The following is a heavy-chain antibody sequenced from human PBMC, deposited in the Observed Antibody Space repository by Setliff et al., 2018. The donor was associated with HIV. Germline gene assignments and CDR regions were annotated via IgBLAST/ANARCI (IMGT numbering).Heavy chain of an antibody. CDR3: TRHSTDPWSLLDY. CDR1: GGSISSRGHY. D-gene: IGHD4-4*01. J-gene: IGHJ4*02. Sequence: SETLSLTCSVSGGSISSRGHYWSWIRQHPGKGLGWIGYMYYTGSTYYNPSLKSRVTISVDTSKNQFSLKLSSVSAADTAVYYCTRHSTDPWSLLDYWGQGTLVTVSS. V-gene: IGHV4-31*03. CDR2: MYYTGST.